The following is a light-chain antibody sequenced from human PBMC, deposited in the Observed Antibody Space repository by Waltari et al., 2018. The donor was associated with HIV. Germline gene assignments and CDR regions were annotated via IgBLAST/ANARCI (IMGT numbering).Light chain of an antibody. V-gene: IGLV2-8*01. CDR1: NSDIGTYAY. Sequence: QSALTQPPSASGSPGQSVTLSCTGTNSDIGTYAYVSWYQQPPGKAPKLVLSEVTKRPSGVFDRFSGSRSGNTAFLTVSVLQAEDEADYYCSSFANRDGFYVLFGGGTRLTVL. J-gene: IGLJ2*01. CDR3: SSFANRDGFYVL. CDR2: EVT.